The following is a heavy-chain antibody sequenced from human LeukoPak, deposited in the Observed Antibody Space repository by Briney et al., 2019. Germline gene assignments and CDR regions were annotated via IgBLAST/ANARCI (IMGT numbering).Heavy chain of an antibody. D-gene: IGHD1-1*01. V-gene: IGHV3-23*01. Sequence: GGSLRLSCAASGFSFGSYAMGWTRQAPGQGLEWVSAISGSGSHANYAESVKGRFTISRDNSKNTLYLQMHSLIAADTAVYYCGSGPVGTTVPWGQGTPVTVSS. CDR2: ISGSGSHA. CDR1: GFSFGSYA. J-gene: IGHJ5*02. CDR3: GSGPVGTTVP.